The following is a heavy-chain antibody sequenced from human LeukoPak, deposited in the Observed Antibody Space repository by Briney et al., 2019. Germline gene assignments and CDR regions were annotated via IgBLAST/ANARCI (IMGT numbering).Heavy chain of an antibody. D-gene: IGHD2-15*01. CDR3: AKDPIVVVVAARDWFDP. V-gene: IGHV3-48*01. Sequence: PGGSLRLSCAASGFTFSSYSMNWVRQAPGKGLEWVSYVSSSSSTIYYADSVKGRFTISRDNSKNTLYLQMNSLRAEDTAVYYCAKDPIVVVVAARDWFDPWGQGTLVTVSS. J-gene: IGHJ5*02. CDR1: GFTFSSYS. CDR2: VSSSSSTI.